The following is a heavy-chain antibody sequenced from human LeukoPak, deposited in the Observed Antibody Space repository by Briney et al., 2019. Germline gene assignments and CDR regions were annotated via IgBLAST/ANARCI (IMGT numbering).Heavy chain of an antibody. Sequence: GGSLRLSCAASGFTFSSYSMNWVRHAPGKGLEWLSSISSTSIYKYYADSVKGRFTISRDNAKDSLFLQMNSLRAEDTAIYYCARDPRIYCTNGICRDDYFDNWGQGTLVTVSS. V-gene: IGHV3-21*01. CDR2: ISSTSIYK. CDR3: ARDPRIYCTNGICRDDYFDN. CDR1: GFTFSSYS. J-gene: IGHJ4*02. D-gene: IGHD2-8*01.